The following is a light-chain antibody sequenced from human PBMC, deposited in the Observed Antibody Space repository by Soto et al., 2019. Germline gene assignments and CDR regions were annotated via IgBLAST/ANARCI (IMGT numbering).Light chain of an antibody. CDR1: GSNIGSNT. CDR3: AAWDDSLNGYV. Sequence: QSVLTQPPSASGTPGQRVTISCSVSGSNIGSNTVNWYQQLPGTAPKLLIYNNSQRPSGVPDRFSGSKSGTSASLAISGLQSDIEADYYCAAWDDSLNGYVFGIGTKLTVL. CDR2: NNS. J-gene: IGLJ1*01. V-gene: IGLV1-44*01.